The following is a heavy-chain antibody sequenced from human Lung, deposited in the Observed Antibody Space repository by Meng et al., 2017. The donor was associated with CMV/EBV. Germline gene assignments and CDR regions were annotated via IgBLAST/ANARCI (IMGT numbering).Heavy chain of an antibody. Sequence: SVKVSXKASGYTYTTYDINWVRQATGQGLEGMGWVNPNSGNTGYAQKFQGRVIMTRITSISTAYMELSSLTSDDTTVYYCARTRIKVGPDGTKIKYYNYGMDVWGQGXTVTVSS. CDR2: VNPNSGNT. CDR3: ARTRIKVGPDGTKIKYYNYGMDV. CDR1: GYTYTTYD. D-gene: IGHD6-13*01. V-gene: IGHV1-8*01. J-gene: IGHJ6*02.